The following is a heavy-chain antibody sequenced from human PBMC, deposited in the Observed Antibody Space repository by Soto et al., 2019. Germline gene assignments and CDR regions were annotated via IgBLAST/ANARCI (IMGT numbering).Heavy chain of an antibody. CDR2: INAGNGNT. CDR3: ARDQYYDFWSGYPPNFDY. J-gene: IGHJ4*02. V-gene: IGHV1-3*01. CDR1: GYAFTSYA. D-gene: IGHD3-3*01. Sequence: VSVKVSCKASGYAFTSYAMHWVRQAPGQRLEWMGWINAGNGNTKYSQKFQGRVTITRDTSASTAYMELSSLRSEDTAVYYCARDQYYDFWSGYPPNFDYWGQGTLVTVSS.